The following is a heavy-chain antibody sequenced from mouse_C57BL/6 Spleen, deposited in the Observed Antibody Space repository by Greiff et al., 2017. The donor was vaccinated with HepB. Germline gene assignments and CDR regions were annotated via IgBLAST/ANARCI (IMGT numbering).Heavy chain of an antibody. CDR3: ARDAPYYGSSSYAMDY. CDR2: INYDGSST. Sequence: EVQLVESEGGLVQPGSSMKLSCTASGFTFSDYYMAWVRQVPEKGLEWVANINYDGSSTYYLDSLKSRFIISRDNAKNILYLQMSSLKSEDTATYYCARDAPYYGSSSYAMDYWGQGTSVTVSS. V-gene: IGHV5-16*01. CDR1: GFTFSDYY. D-gene: IGHD1-1*01. J-gene: IGHJ4*01.